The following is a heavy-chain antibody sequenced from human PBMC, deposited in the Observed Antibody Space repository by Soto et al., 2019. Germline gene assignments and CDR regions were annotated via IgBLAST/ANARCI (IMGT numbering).Heavy chain of an antibody. D-gene: IGHD3-16*01. CDR1: GFTFSSYG. CDR3: ARWGRDIYYYYGMDV. CDR2: ISAYNGNT. J-gene: IGHJ6*02. V-gene: IGHV1-18*01. Sequence: GAPVKVSCKGSGFTFSSYGISWVRQAPGQGLEWMGWISAYNGNTNYAQKLQGRVTMTTDTSTSTAYMELRSLRSDDTAVYYCARWGRDIYYYYGMDVWGQGILVTVSS.